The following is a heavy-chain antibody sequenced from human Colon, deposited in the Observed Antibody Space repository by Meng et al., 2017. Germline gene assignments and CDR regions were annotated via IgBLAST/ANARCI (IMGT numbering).Heavy chain of an antibody. D-gene: IGHD6-13*01. J-gene: IGHJ4*02. Sequence: QVQLVQSGSELTKPWASVQVTCKTSGYLFSYYAMNWVRQAPGRGLEWMGWSNTKTGNPTYAQAFTGRFVFSLDTSVSTAYLQINDLKADDTAVYYCAREGSDSWIDYWGQGTLVTVSS. CDR1: GYLFSYYA. CDR3: AREGSDSWIDY. CDR2: SNTKTGNP. V-gene: IGHV7-4-1*02.